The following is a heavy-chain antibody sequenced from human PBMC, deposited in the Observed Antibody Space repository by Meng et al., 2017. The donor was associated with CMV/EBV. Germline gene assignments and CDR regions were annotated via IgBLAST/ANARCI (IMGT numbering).Heavy chain of an antibody. CDR3: ARDRSIAVTGNDAFDI. D-gene: IGHD6-19*01. V-gene: IGHV1-2*02. CDR1: GYTFTGYY. Sequence: QVQLVQSGAEVNKPGASVKVSCKASGYTFTGYYMHWVRQAPGQGLEWMGWINPNSGGTNYAQKFQGRVTMTRDTSISTAYMELSRLRSDDTAVYYCARDRSIAVTGNDAFDIWGQGTMVTVSS. J-gene: IGHJ3*02. CDR2: INPNSGGT.